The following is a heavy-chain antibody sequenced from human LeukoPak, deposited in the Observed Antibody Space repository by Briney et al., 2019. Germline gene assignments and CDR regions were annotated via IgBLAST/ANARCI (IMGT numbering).Heavy chain of an antibody. CDR2: IYYSGST. V-gene: IGHV4-30-4*01. CDR3: ARVMDTAMAGIDY. D-gene: IGHD5-18*01. Sequence: SETLSLTCTVSGGSISSGDYFWRRIRQPPGKGLEWIGYIYYSGSTYYNPSLKSRVTISVDTSKNQFSLKLSSVTAADTAVYYCARVMDTAMAGIDYWGQGTLVTVSS. J-gene: IGHJ4*02. CDR1: GGSISSGDYF.